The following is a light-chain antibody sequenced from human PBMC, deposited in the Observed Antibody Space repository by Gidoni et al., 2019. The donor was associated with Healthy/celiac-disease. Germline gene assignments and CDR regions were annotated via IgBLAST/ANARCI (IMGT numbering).Light chain of an antibody. CDR2: GAS. CDR3: QQYNNWPRT. CDR1: QSVSSN. Sequence: EIVMTQSPATLSVSPGERATLSCRASQSVSSNLAWYQQKPAHAPRLLIYGASTRATGIPARFSGSCSGTEFTLTISSLPSEDFAVYYCQQYNNWPRTFGQGTKLEIK. J-gene: IGKJ2*01. V-gene: IGKV3-15*01.